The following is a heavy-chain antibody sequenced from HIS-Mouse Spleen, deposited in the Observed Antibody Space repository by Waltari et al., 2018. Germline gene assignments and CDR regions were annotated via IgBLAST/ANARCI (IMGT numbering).Heavy chain of an antibody. CDR3: AREIPYSSSWYDWYFDL. CDR2: IYYSGRT. D-gene: IGHD6-13*01. CDR1: GGSISSSSYS. Sequence: QLQLQESGPGLVKPSETLSLPCPVSGGSISSSSYSWGWIRQPPGKGLEWIGSIYYSGRTYYNPSLKSRVTISVDTSKNQFSLKLSSVTAADTAVYYWAREIPYSSSWYDWYFDLWGRGTLVTVSS. V-gene: IGHV4-39*07. J-gene: IGHJ2*01.